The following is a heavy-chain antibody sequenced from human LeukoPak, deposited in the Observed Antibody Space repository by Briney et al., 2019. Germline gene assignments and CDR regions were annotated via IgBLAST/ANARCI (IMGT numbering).Heavy chain of an antibody. Sequence: GGSLRLSCTVPRFTFNTYAMTWVRQAPGKGLEWVSSISRSGDGTYYADSVKGRFTISRDNSKNTLYLQMNSLRAEDTAVYYCVRASDGCSTSSCSFDYWGQGTLVTVSS. D-gene: IGHD2-2*01. V-gene: IGHV3-23*01. CDR1: RFTFNTYA. J-gene: IGHJ4*02. CDR2: ISRSGDGT. CDR3: VRASDGCSTSSCSFDY.